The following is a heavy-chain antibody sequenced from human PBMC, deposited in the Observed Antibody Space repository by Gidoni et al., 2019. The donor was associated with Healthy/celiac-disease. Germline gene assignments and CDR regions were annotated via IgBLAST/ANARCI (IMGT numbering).Heavy chain of an antibody. CDR1: GGTFRSYT. CDR3: ARDPEYGSGSYSFDY. CDR2: ITPILGIA. V-gene: IGHV1-69*08. J-gene: IGHJ4*02. Sequence: QVQLVQSGAEVKKPGSPGKVPCTAPGGTFRSYTISWVRQAPGQGLEWMGRITPILGIANYAQKFEGRVTITADKSTSTAYMELSSLRSEDTAVYYCARDPEYGSGSYSFDYWGQGTLVTVSS. D-gene: IGHD3-10*01.